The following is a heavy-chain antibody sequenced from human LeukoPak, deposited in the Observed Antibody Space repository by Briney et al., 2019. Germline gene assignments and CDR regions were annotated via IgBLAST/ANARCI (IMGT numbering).Heavy chain of an antibody. J-gene: IGHJ4*02. CDR2: IIPILGAP. CDR3: ARGALTPGPIAVETTHFDY. CDR1: GGTFSSYV. D-gene: IGHD6-19*01. Sequence: ASVKVSCKASGGTFSSYVISWVRQAPGQGLEWMGRIIPILGAPNYAQKFQGRVTITADESTGTAYMELRSLRSEDTAEYYCARGALTPGPIAVETTHFDYWGQGTPVAVSS. V-gene: IGHV1-69*13.